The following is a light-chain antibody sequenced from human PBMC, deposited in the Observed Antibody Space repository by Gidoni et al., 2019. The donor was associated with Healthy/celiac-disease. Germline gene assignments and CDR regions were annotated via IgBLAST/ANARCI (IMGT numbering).Light chain of an antibody. CDR3: QQYNSYPFT. Sequence: DIQMTPSPSPLSASVGDRVTITCRASQSISSWLAWYQQKPGKAPKLLIYKASSLESGVPSRFSGSGSGTEFALTISSLQPDDFATYYGQQYNSYPFTFGPGTKVDIK. CDR2: KAS. V-gene: IGKV1-5*03. J-gene: IGKJ3*01. CDR1: QSISSW.